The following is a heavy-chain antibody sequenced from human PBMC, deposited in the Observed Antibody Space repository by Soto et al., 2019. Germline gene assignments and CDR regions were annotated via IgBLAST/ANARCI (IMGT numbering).Heavy chain of an antibody. V-gene: IGHV4-39*01. CDR2: IHYSGST. CDR3: AREYDSSGYYGWFDP. CDR1: GGSISSTSYY. Sequence: QLQLQESGPGLVRPSETLSLTCTVSGGSISSTSYYWGWIRQPPGKGLEWIGSIHYSGSTYQNPSLKSPVTISLDTSKNQFSLKLSSVTAADTAVYYSAREYDSSGYYGWFDPWGQGTLVTVSS. J-gene: IGHJ5*02. D-gene: IGHD3-22*01.